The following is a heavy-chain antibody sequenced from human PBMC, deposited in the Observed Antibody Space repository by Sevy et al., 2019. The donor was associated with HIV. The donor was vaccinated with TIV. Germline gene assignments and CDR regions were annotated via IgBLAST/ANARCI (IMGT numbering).Heavy chain of an antibody. Sequence: ASVKVSCKASGYTFTSYGISWVRQAPGQGLEWMGWISAYNGNTNYAQKLQDRVTMTTDTSTSTAYMELRSLRSDDTAVYYCARDRDKAAATLGYYYYGMDVWGQGTTVTVSS. CDR3: ARDRDKAAATLGYYYYGMDV. D-gene: IGHD6-13*01. CDR2: ISAYNGNT. J-gene: IGHJ6*02. V-gene: IGHV1-18*01. CDR1: GYTFTSYG.